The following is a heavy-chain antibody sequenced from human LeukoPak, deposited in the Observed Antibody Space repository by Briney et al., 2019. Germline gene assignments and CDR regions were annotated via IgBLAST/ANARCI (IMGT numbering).Heavy chain of an antibody. J-gene: IGHJ6*02. CDR1: GGAFSGYY. CDR3: ASLLRRYYYYGMDV. Sequence: SETLSLTCAVYGGAFSGYYWSWIRQPPGNGLEWIGEINHSGSTNYNPSLKSRVTISVDTSKNQFSLKLSSVTAADTAVYYGASLLRRYYYYGMDVWGQGTTVTVSS. V-gene: IGHV4-34*01. D-gene: IGHD3-3*01. CDR2: INHSGST.